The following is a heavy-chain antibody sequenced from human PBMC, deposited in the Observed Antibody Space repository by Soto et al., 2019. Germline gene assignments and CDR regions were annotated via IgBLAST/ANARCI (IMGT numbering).Heavy chain of an antibody. J-gene: IGHJ4*02. Sequence: SETLSLTCTVSGGSISSYYWSWIRQPPGKGLEWIGYIYYSGSTNYNPSLKSRVTISVDTSKNQFSLKLSSVTAADTALNYCASGGPWWESCYEQYYFDYWGQGTLVTVSS. D-gene: IGHD1-26*01. CDR1: GGSISSYY. CDR3: ASGGPWWESCYEQYYFDY. V-gene: IGHV4-59*01. CDR2: IYYSGST.